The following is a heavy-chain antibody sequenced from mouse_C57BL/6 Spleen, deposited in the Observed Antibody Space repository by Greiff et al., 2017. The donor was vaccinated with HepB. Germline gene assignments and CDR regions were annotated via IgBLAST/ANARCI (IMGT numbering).Heavy chain of an antibody. J-gene: IGHJ2*01. V-gene: IGHV1-54*01. CDR2: INPGSGGT. CDR3: ARWRVNLYYFDY. CDR1: GYAFTNYL. D-gene: IGHD2-2*01. Sequence: VKLMESGAELVRPGTSVKVSCKASGYAFTNYLIEWVKQRPGQGLEWIGVINPGSGGTNYNEKFKGKATLTADKSSSTAYMQLSSLTSEDSAVYFCARWRVNLYYFDYRGQGTTLTVSS.